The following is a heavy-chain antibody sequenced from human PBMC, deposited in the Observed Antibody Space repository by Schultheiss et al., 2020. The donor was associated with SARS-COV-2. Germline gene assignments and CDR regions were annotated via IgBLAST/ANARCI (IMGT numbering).Heavy chain of an antibody. J-gene: IGHJ6*02. D-gene: IGHD3-10*01. CDR3: AKDRELFRDYYYYGMDV. V-gene: IGHV3-64*04. CDR2: ISSNGGST. Sequence: GGSLRLSCSASGFTFSSYAMHWVRQAPGKGLEYVSAISSNGGSTYYADSVKGRFTISRDNSKNTLYLQMNSLRAEDTAVYYCAKDRELFRDYYYYGMDVWGQGTTVTVSS. CDR1: GFTFSSYA.